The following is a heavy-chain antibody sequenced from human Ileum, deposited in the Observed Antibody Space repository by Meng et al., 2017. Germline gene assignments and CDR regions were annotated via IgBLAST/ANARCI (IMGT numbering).Heavy chain of an antibody. CDR3: ARVRGWFYL. CDR2: ISSGSNYI. V-gene: IGHV3-21*01. Sequence: GESLKISCTASGFTFNTYTITWVRQAPGKGLEWVSSISSGSNYIYYLDSVKGRFTISRDNAKNSLFLHMSSLRAEDTAVYYCARVRGWFYLWGQGTLVTVS. J-gene: IGHJ5*02. CDR1: GFTFNTYT.